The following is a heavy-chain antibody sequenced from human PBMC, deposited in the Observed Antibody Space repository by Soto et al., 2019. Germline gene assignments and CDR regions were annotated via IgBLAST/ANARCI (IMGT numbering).Heavy chain of an antibody. V-gene: IGHV1-69*13. CDR2: IIPIFGTA. CDR1: GGTFSSYA. D-gene: IGHD3-22*01. Sequence: GASVKVSWKASGGTFSSYAISWGRQAPGQGLEWMGGIIPIFGTANYAQKFRGRVTITADESTSTAYMELSSLRSEDTAVYYCARSVYYYDSSGYVVRGFDYWGQGTLVTVSS. CDR3: ARSVYYYDSSGYVVRGFDY. J-gene: IGHJ4*02.